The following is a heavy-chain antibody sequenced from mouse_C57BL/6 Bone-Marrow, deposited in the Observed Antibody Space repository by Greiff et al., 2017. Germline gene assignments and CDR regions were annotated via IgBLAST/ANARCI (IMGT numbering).Heavy chain of an antibody. D-gene: IGHD2-12*01. V-gene: IGHV3-3*01. J-gene: IGHJ3*01. Sequence: EVKLMESGPSLVRPSQTLSLTCTVTGFSINSDCYWIWIRQFPGNKLEYIGYTFYSGITYYNPSLESRTYITRDTSKNQFSLKLSSVTTEDTATYYCARERLLYQRGAWFAYWGQGTLVTVSA. CDR2: TFYSGIT. CDR3: ARERLLYQRGAWFAY. CDR1: GFSINSDCY.